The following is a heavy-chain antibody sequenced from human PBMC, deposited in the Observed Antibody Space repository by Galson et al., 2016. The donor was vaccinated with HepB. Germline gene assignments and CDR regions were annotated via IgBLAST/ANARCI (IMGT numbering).Heavy chain of an antibody. Sequence: SLRLSCAASGFTFNDYAMHWVRQAPGKGLEWVSGISWTSVSIGYADSVKGRFTISSDNAKNSLYLQMNSLRAEDTAFYYCAKSYYDYVWGSYRYTSIDYWCQRTRVTVS. D-gene: IGHD3-16*02. J-gene: IGHJ4*02. CDR1: GFTFNDYA. CDR3: AKSYYDYVWGSYRYTSIDY. V-gene: IGHV3-9*01. CDR2: ISWTSVSI.